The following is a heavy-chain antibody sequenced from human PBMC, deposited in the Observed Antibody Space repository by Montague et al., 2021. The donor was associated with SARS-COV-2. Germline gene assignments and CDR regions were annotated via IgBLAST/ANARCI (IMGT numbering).Heavy chain of an antibody. J-gene: IGHJ6*02. Sequence: SLRLSCAASGFTFSSYGMHWVRQAPGKGLEWVAVIWYDGSNKYYVDSVKGRFTISRDNSKNTLYLQMNSLRAEDTAVYYCARLYYYGSGRRMGYYYYGMDVWGQGTTVTVSS. CDR1: GFTFSSYG. CDR3: ARLYYYGSGRRMGYYYYGMDV. V-gene: IGHV3-33*01. CDR2: IWYDGSNK. D-gene: IGHD3-10*01.